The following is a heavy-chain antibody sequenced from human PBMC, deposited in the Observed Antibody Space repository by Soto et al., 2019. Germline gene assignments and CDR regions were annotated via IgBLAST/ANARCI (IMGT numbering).Heavy chain of an antibody. Sequence: PSETLSLTCTVSGVSISFYYWSWLRQPPGKGLEWIAYIDSSGSTKYNPSLKSRVTISLDTSRNQLSLKLNSVTAADTAVYYCAREGYSSRWNPIDYWGQGTQVTVSS. CDR2: IDSSGST. CDR1: GVSISFYY. CDR3: AREGYSSRWNPIDY. D-gene: IGHD6-13*01. J-gene: IGHJ4*02. V-gene: IGHV4-59*01.